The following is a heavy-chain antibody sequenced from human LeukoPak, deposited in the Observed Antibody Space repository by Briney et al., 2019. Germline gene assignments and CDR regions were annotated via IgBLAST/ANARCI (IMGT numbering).Heavy chain of an antibody. Sequence: SETLSLTCSVSGGYISTSNYYWGWIRQPPGKGLEWIGTIYYSGRTYYNPSLQSRVTISLDTSQNQLSLQVRSVTAADTAVYYCARRHSSGWFYYWGQGTLVTVSS. D-gene: IGHD6-19*01. CDR2: IYYSGRT. J-gene: IGHJ4*02. CDR3: ARRHSSGWFYY. CDR1: GGYISTSNYY. V-gene: IGHV4-39*01.